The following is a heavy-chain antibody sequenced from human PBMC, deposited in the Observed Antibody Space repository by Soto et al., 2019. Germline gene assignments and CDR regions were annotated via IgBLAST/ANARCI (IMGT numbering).Heavy chain of an antibody. J-gene: IGHJ6*02. D-gene: IGHD3-3*01. Sequence: ASVKVSCKASGYTFTGYYMHWVRQAPGQGLEWMGWINPNSGGTNYAQKFQGWVTMTRDTSISTAYMELSRLRSDDTAVYYCARSSTYYDFWSGYPASNYYYYGMDVRGQGTTVTVSS. CDR1: GYTFTGYY. V-gene: IGHV1-2*04. CDR2: INPNSGGT. CDR3: ARSSTYYDFWSGYPASNYYYYGMDV.